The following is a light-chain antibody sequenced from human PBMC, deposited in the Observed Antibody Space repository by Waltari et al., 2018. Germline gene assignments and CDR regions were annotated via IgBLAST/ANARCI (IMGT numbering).Light chain of an antibody. CDR3: QAWDSGVV. Sequence: SYELTQPPSVSVSPGQTVSITCSGDKLGDKYVCWYQQKPGHSPEVVIYQDSLRPSGIPERFSGSNSGNTATLTISGTQPVDDADYYCQAWDSGVVFGGGTELTVL. CDR2: QDS. V-gene: IGLV3-1*01. CDR1: KLGDKY. J-gene: IGLJ3*02.